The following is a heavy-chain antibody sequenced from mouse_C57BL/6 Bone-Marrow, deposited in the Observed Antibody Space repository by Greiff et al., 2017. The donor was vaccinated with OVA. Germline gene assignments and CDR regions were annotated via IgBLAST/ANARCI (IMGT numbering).Heavy chain of an antibody. CDR3: ARRGLYYDYDAPFAY. V-gene: IGHV1-55*01. Sequence: QVQLQQPGAELVKPGASVKMSCKASGYTFTSYWITWVKQRPGQGLEWIGDIYPGSGSTNYNEKFKSKATLTVDTSSSTAYMQLSSLTSEDSAVYYCARRGLYYDYDAPFAYWGQGTLVTVSA. CDR1: GYTFTSYW. D-gene: IGHD2-4*01. J-gene: IGHJ3*01. CDR2: IYPGSGST.